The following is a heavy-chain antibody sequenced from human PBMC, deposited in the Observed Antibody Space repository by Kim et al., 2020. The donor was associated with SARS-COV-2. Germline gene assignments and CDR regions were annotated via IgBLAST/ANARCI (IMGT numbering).Heavy chain of an antibody. CDR3: AREPNYYDSSVPHPAPPEFDY. Sequence: ASVKVSCKASGYTFTSYGISWVRQAPGQGLEWMGWISAYNGNTNYAQKLQGRVTMTTDTSTSTAYMELRSLRSDDTAVYYCAREPNYYDSSVPHPAPPEFDYWGQGTLVTVSS. J-gene: IGHJ4*02. V-gene: IGHV1-18*01. CDR1: GYTFTSYG. D-gene: IGHD3-22*01. CDR2: ISAYNGNT.